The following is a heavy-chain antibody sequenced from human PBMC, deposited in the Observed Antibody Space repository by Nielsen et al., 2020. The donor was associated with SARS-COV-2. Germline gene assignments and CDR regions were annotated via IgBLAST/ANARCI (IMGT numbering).Heavy chain of an antibody. CDR2: ISSSSSYI. J-gene: IGHJ6*02. V-gene: IGHV3-21*01. CDR3: AREAIAAAGYYYYGMDV. Sequence: LSLTCAASGFTFSSYSMNWVRQAPGKGLEWVSSISSSSSYIYYADSVKGRFTISRDNAKNSLYLQMNSLRAEDTAVYYCAREAIAAAGYYYYGMDVWGQGTTVTVSS. CDR1: GFTFSSYS. D-gene: IGHD6-13*01.